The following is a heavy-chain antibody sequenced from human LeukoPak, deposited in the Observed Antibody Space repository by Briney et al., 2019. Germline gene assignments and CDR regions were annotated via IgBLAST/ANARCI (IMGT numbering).Heavy chain of an antibody. J-gene: IGHJ4*02. D-gene: IGHD2-2*03. CDR3: ARDGVDIVVVPVSYFDY. CDR1: GFTFSSYA. Sequence: GGSLRLSCAASGFTFSSYAMHWVRRAPGKGLEWVAVISYDGSNKYYADSVKGRFTISRDNSKNTLYLQMNSLGAEDTAVYYCARDGVDIVVVPVSYFDYWGQGTLVTVSS. V-gene: IGHV3-30*01. CDR2: ISYDGSNK.